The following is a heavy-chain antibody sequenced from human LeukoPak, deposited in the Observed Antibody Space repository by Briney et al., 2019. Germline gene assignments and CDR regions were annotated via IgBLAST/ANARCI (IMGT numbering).Heavy chain of an antibody. J-gene: IGHJ4*02. D-gene: IGHD6-13*01. CDR3: ARDAVLRNIAAAGYFDY. V-gene: IGHV3-21*04. CDR1: GFTFNSYS. Sequence: PGRSLRLSCAASGFTFNSYSMHWVRQAPGKGLEWVSSISTSSSYIYYADSVKGRFTISRDNAKNSLYLQMNSLRAEDTALYYCARDAVLRNIAAAGYFDYWGQGTLVTVSS. CDR2: ISTSSSYI.